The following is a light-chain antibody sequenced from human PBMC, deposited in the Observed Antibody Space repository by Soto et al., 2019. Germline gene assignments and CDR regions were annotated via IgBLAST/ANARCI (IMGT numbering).Light chain of an antibody. CDR2: QDS. Sequence: SYELTQPPSVSVSPGQTASITCSGDKLGDKYTSWYQQKPGQSPLLVIYQDSKRPSGIPERFSGSNSGNTATLTISETQAMDEADYYCQAWDTSTAVFGGGTKLTVL. V-gene: IGLV3-1*01. CDR1: KLGDKY. CDR3: QAWDTSTAV. J-gene: IGLJ2*01.